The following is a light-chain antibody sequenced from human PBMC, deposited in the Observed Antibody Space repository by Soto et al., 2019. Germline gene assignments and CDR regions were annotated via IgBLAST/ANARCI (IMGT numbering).Light chain of an antibody. CDR2: KTS. Sequence: DIQMTQSPSTLSASVGDRVTITCRASQSISSWLAWYQQKPGKAPNLLIYKTSSLDSGVPSRFSGSGSGTEFTLTISSLQPDDFATYYCQQYNSNSWTFGQGTKVEIK. J-gene: IGKJ1*01. CDR3: QQYNSNSWT. CDR1: QSISSW. V-gene: IGKV1-5*03.